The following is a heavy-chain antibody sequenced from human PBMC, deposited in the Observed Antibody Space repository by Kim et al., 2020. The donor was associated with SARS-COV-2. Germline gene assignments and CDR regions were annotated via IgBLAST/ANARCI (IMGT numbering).Heavy chain of an antibody. CDR2: IYYSGST. D-gene: IGHD3-3*01. V-gene: IGHV4-39*07. J-gene: IGHJ4*02. CDR1: GGSISSSSYY. CDR3: ARDLRDFWSGYYHLFDY. Sequence: SETLSLTCTVSGGSISSSSYYWGWIRQPPGKGLEWIGSIYYSGSTYYNPSLKSRVTISVDTSKNQFSLKLSSVTAADTAVYYCARDLRDFWSGYYHLFDYWGQGTLVTVSS.